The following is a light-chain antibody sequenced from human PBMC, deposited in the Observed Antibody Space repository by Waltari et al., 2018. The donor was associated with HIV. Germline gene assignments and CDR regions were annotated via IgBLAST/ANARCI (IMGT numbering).Light chain of an antibody. Sequence: YELAQSPSVSVSPGQTARLTCSGAALPRKCVSWYQQKPGQAPSVVIYKDSERPSGIPERFSGFISGTTATLTISAVQAEDEADYYCQSADITGTLGVFGGGTRLTV. V-gene: IGLV3-25*03. J-gene: IGLJ2*01. CDR3: QSADITGTLGV. CDR1: ALPRKC. CDR2: KDS.